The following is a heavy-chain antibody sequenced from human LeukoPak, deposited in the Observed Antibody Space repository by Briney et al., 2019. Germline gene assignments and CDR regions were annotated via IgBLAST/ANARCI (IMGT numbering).Heavy chain of an antibody. CDR1: GFTFSRYA. CDR3: AKYGTGIHYNGLDY. D-gene: IGHD3-10*01. J-gene: IGHJ4*02. V-gene: IGHV3-23*01. CDR2: ITNSGDST. Sequence: PGGSLRLSCAASGFTFSRYAMTWVRQAPGKGLEWVSSITNSGDSTYYADSVKGRFTISRDNSKNTLYLQMNSLRAEDTAVYYCAKYGTGIHYNGLDYWGRGTLITVSS.